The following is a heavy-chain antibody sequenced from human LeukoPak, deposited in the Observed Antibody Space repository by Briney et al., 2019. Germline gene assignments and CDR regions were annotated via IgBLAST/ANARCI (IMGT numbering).Heavy chain of an antibody. Sequence: ASVKVSCTASGYPFTDYYMQWVRQAPGQGLEWMGWINPNTGRRNYAQKFQGRVTMTRDTSINTAYMELSSLRSDDTAVYYCARENYYYENWGQGTLVTVSS. CDR2: INPNTGRR. CDR1: GYPFTDYY. J-gene: IGHJ4*02. D-gene: IGHD3-22*01. V-gene: IGHV1-2*02. CDR3: ARENYYYEN.